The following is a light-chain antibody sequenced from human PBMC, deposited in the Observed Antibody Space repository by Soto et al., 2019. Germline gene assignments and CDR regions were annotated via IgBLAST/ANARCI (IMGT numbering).Light chain of an antibody. CDR1: QSITNS. V-gene: IGKV1-39*01. CDR3: QQGHSMPFN. Sequence: DIQITQSPSSLSASVGDRVTITCRSSQSITNSLNWYQHKPGKAPTLVVYAASSLESGVPSRFSSSGSGTDFTLTISSLQTEDFATYFCQQGHSMPFNFGPGTKVDI. J-gene: IGKJ3*01. CDR2: AAS.